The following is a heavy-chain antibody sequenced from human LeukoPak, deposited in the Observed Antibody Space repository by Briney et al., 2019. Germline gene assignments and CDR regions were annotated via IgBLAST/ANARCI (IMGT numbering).Heavy chain of an antibody. J-gene: IGHJ6*03. CDR1: GFTFSNYW. Sequence: PGGSLRLSCEGSGFTFSNYWMSWVRQAPGKGLEWVANIQQHGSETYYGDSVKGRFTISRDNAKNSLYLQMNSLRAEDTAVYYCARFGGNYYYYYYMDVWGKGTTVTVSS. CDR2: IQQHGSET. V-gene: IGHV3-7*01. CDR3: ARFGGNYYYYYYMDV. D-gene: IGHD3-10*01.